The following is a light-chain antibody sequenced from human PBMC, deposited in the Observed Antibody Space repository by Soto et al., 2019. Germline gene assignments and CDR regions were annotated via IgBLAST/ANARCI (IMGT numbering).Light chain of an antibody. J-gene: IGLJ2*01. CDR1: SGHSSYA. CDR2: LNSDGSH. Sequence: QLVLTQSPSASASLGASVKFTCTLSSGHSSYAIAWHQQQPEKGPRYLMKLNSDGSHNKGDGIPDRFSGSSSGAERYLTISSLQSEEEADYYCQTWDTGSVIFGGGTKVTVL. V-gene: IGLV4-69*01. CDR3: QTWDTGSVI.